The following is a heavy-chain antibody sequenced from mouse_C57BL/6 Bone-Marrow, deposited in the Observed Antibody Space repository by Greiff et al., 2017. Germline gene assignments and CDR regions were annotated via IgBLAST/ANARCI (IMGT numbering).Heavy chain of an antibody. J-gene: IGHJ1*03. CDR3: TNLLRFYWYFDV. Sequence: EVHLVESGEGLVKPGGSLKLSCAASGFTFSSYAMSWVRQTPEKRLEWVAYISSGGDYIYYADTVKGRFTISRDNARNTLYLQMSSLKSEDTAMYYCTNLLRFYWYFDVWGTGTTVTVSS. D-gene: IGHD1-1*01. CDR2: ISSGGDYI. CDR1: GFTFSSYA. V-gene: IGHV5-9-1*02.